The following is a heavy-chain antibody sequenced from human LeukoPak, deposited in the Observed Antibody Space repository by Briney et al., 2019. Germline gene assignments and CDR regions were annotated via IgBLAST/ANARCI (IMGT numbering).Heavy chain of an antibody. CDR1: GGSISGWY. J-gene: IGHJ4*02. D-gene: IGHD6-19*01. V-gene: IGHV4-59*01. CDR3: ARETSLAGFASGLGFNY. Sequence: SETLSLTCTASGGSISGWYWSWIRQPPGKGLEWIGYIYGSGYTNYNPSLKSRVTMSIDTSKNHFSLKLTSVTAADTATYYCARETSLAGFASGLGFNYWGQGILVTVSS. CDR2: IYGSGYT.